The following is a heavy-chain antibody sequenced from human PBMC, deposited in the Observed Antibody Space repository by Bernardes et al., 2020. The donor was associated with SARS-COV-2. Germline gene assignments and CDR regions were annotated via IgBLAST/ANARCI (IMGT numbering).Heavy chain of an antibody. J-gene: IGHJ6*02. V-gene: IGHV3-48*02. Sequence: GGSLRLSRAASGFNFISYSMDWVRQAPGKGLEWLSYITSTSSTIHYADSVKGRFTISRDNAKNSLYLQMNSLRDEDTAVYYCARGAVGARGMDVWGQGTTVTVSS. CDR3: ARGAVGARGMDV. CDR2: ITSTSSTI. CDR1: GFNFISYS.